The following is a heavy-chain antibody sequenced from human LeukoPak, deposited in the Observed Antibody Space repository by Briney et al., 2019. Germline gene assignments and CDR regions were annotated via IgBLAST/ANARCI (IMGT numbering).Heavy chain of an antibody. CDR2: IYYSGST. D-gene: IGHD3-22*01. V-gene: IGHV4-59*08. Sequence: SETLSLTCTVSGGSISSYYWSRIRQPPGKGLEWIGYIYYSGSTNYNPSLKSRVTISVDTSKNQFSLKLSSVTAADTAVYYCARHKGYDSSGYYRYYFDYWGQGTLVTVSS. CDR3: ARHKGYDSSGYYRYYFDY. CDR1: GGSISSYY. J-gene: IGHJ4*02.